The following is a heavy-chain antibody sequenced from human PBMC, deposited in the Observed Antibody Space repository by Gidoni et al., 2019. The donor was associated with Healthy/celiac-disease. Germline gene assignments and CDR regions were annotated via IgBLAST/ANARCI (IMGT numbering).Heavy chain of an antibody. CDR1: GGSISSSSYY. D-gene: IGHD1-26*01. V-gene: IGHV4-39*01. CDR3: ASETTTDDY. J-gene: IGHJ4*02. Sequence: QLQLQESGPGLVKPSETLSLTCTVSGGSISSSSYYWGWLRQPPGKGLEWIGSIYYSGSTYYNPSLKSRVTISVDTSKNQFSLKLSSVTAADTAVYYCASETTTDDYWGQGTLVTVSS. CDR2: IYYSGST.